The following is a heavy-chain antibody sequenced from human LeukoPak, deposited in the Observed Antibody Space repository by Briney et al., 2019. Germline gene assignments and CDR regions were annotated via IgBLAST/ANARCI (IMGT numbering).Heavy chain of an antibody. V-gene: IGHV3-48*03. D-gene: IGHD1-1*01. Sequence: HTGGSLRLSCEASGLTLSNYEVTWGRQAPGKGLEWISYISSSGSTAFYADSVKGRFTISRDNAKNSVYLQMHSLRAEDTAVYYCVRDPSYNWTYGPFDYWGQGTLVTVSS. CDR3: VRDPSYNWTYGPFDY. CDR2: ISSSGSTA. J-gene: IGHJ4*02. CDR1: GLTLSNYE.